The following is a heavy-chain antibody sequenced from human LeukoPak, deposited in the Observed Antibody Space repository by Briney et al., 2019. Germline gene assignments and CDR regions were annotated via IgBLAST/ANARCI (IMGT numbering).Heavy chain of an antibody. Sequence: GGSLRLSCAASGFTFRIYSMNWVRQAPGKGLEWGSPIRSSSSYIYYADSVKGRFTLSRDNAKNSLYLQIYTLRAEDTALYYCAKAPVRVRNYYGSGGFDYWGQGTLVTVSS. CDR1: GFTFRIYS. CDR2: IRSSSSYI. V-gene: IGHV3-21*04. J-gene: IGHJ4*02. D-gene: IGHD3-10*01. CDR3: AKAPVRVRNYYGSGGFDY.